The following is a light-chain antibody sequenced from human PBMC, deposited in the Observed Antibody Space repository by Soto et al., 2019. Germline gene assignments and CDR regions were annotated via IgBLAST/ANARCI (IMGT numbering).Light chain of an antibody. V-gene: IGKV3-15*01. Sequence: IVMTQSPATLSVSPGERATLSCRASQSVTTNLAWYQQTPAQAPRLLIYDASTRATGIPARFSGSGSGTEFTLTISSLQSEDFAIYYCQQYNNWPRTFGQGAKVDI. J-gene: IGKJ1*01. CDR1: QSVTTN. CDR2: DAS. CDR3: QQYNNWPRT.